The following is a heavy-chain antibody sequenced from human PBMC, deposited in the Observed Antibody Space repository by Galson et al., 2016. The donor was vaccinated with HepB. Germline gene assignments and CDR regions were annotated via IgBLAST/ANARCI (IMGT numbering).Heavy chain of an antibody. CDR2: IDDSGST. CDR1: GGSISGYY. J-gene: IGHJ6*04. CDR3: SRDGKGYSRSWTADV. Sequence: SETLSLTCSVSGGSISGYYWSWIRQPPGKGLEWIGYIDDSGSTNYNPSVKSRVTISVDTSKNQFSLKLTSVTAADTAVYYCSRDGKGYSRSWTADVWGKGPAVSVSS. V-gene: IGHV4-59*01. D-gene: IGHD6-6*01.